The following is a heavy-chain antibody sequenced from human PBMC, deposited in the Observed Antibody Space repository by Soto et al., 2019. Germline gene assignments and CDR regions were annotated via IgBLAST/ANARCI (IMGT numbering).Heavy chain of an antibody. CDR3: AKEGLRFLEWLAIYGMDV. J-gene: IGHJ6*02. CDR2: ISYDGSNK. CDR1: GFTFSSYG. V-gene: IGHV3-30*18. D-gene: IGHD3-3*01. Sequence: QVQLVESGGGVVQPGRSLRLSCAASGFTFSSYGMHWVRQAPGKGLEWVAVISYDGSNKYYADSVKGRFTISRDNSKNTRYLQMNSLRAEDTAVYYCAKEGLRFLEWLAIYGMDVWAHGTTVTVAS.